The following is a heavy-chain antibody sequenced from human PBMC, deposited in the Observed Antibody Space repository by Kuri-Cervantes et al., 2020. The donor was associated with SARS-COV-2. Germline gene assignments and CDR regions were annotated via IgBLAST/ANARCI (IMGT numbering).Heavy chain of an antibody. V-gene: IGHV3-21*06. Sequence: GGSLRLSCAASGLTFSSYSMNWVRQAPGKGLEWVSSIGSSSSYIYYADSVRGRFIISRDNAKNSLYLQMNSLRVEDAAVYYCARNIGSGRDIYYYYMDVWGKGTTVTVSS. D-gene: IGHD1-1*01. CDR1: GLTFSSYS. CDR2: IGSSSSYI. J-gene: IGHJ6*03. CDR3: ARNIGSGRDIYYYYMDV.